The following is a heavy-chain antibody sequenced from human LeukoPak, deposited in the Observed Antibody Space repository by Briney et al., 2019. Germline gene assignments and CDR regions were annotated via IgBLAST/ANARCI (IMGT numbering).Heavy chain of an antibody. CDR2: IYYSGST. CDR3: ARIPPYDFWSGYLSDAFDI. V-gene: IGHV4-39*07. J-gene: IGHJ3*02. CDR1: GDSISSNSYY. Sequence: SETLSLTCTVSGDSISSNSYYWGWIRQPPGKGLEWIGSIYYSGSTYYNASLKSRVTISVDTSKNQFSLKLSSVTAADTAVYYCARIPPYDFWSGYLSDAFDIWGQGTMVTVSS. D-gene: IGHD3-3*01.